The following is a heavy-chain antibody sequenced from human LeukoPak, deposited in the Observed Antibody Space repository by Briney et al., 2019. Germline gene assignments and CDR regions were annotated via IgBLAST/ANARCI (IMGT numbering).Heavy chain of an antibody. CDR2: IYYSGST. CDR3: ARAYGSGSLDY. CDR1: GGSISSYY. V-gene: IGHV4-59*01. Sequence: PSETLSLTCTVSGGSISSYYWSWIRQPPGKGLEWFGYIYYSGSTNYNPSLKSRVTISVDTSKNQFSLKLSSVTAADTAVYYCARAYGSGSLDYWGQGTLVTVSS. D-gene: IGHD3-10*01. J-gene: IGHJ4*02.